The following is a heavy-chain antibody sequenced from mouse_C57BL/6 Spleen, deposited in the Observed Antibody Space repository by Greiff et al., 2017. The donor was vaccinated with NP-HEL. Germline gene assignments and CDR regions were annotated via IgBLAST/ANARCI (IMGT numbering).Heavy chain of an antibody. CDR2: IRNKANGYTT. J-gene: IGHJ2*01. Sequence: EVQGVESGGGLVQPGGSLSLSCAASGFTFTDYYMSWVRQPPGKALEWLGFIRNKANGYTTEYSASVKGRFTISRDNSQSILYLQMNALRAEDSATYYCASSYYGSSPFDYWGQGTTLTVSS. V-gene: IGHV7-3*01. D-gene: IGHD1-1*01. CDR3: ASSYYGSSPFDY. CDR1: GFTFTDYY.